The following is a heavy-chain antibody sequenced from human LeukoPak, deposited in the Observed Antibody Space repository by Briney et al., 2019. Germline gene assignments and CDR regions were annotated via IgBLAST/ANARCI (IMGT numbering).Heavy chain of an antibody. CDR3: ARVRIGGYWFFDL. CDR2: IYYSGST. CDR1: GGSISSYY. J-gene: IGHJ2*01. V-gene: IGHV4-59*01. Sequence: PSETLSLTCTVPGGSISSYYWSWIRQPPGKGLEWIGYIYYSGSTNYNPSLKSRVTISVDTSKNHFSLKLSSVTAADTAVYYCARVRIGGYWFFDLWGRGTLVTVSS. D-gene: IGHD3-16*01.